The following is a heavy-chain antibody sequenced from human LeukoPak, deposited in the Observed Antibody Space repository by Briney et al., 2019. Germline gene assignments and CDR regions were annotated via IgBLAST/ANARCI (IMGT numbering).Heavy chain of an antibody. CDR3: ASARYSGSYFRFDY. D-gene: IGHD1-26*01. J-gene: IGHJ4*02. Sequence: ASVKVSCKASGYTFTSYGISWVRQAPGQGLEWMGWISAYNGNTNYAQKLHGRVTMTTDTSTSTAYMELRSLRSDDTAVYYCASARYSGSYFRFDYWGQGTLVTVSS. CDR2: ISAYNGNT. V-gene: IGHV1-18*01. CDR1: GYTFTSYG.